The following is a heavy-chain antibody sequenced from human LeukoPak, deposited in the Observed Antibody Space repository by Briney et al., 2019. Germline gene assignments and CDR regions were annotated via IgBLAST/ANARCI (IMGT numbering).Heavy chain of an antibody. CDR2: INPSGGST. Sequence: SVKVSCKASGYRFTSYYMHWVRQAPGQGLEWMGIINPSGGSTIYAQKFQDRVTMTRDTSTSTVYMELSSLSSEDTAVYYCARGGEYQLLDDYWGQGTLVTVSS. V-gene: IGHV1-46*01. J-gene: IGHJ4*02. D-gene: IGHD2-2*01. CDR3: ARGGEYQLLDDY. CDR1: GYRFTSYY.